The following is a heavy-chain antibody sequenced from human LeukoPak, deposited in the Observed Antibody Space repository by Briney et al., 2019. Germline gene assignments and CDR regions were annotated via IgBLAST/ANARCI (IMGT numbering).Heavy chain of an antibody. V-gene: IGHV1-69*13. CDR2: IIPIFGTA. Sequence: ASVKVSCKASGGTFSSYAISWERQAPGQGLEWMGGIIPIFGTANYAQKFQGRVTITADESTSTAYMELSSLRSEDTAVYYCARSQYSSSWYLGYYGMDVWGQGTTVTVSS. D-gene: IGHD6-13*01. CDR3: ARSQYSSSWYLGYYGMDV. J-gene: IGHJ6*02. CDR1: GGTFSSYA.